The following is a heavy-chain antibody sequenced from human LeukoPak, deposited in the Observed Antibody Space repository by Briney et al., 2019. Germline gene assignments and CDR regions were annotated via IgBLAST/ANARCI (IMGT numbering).Heavy chain of an antibody. CDR1: GYTFNTYW. CDR2: VYPADADI. Sequence: GESLKISCKGSGYTFNTYWIGWVRHKPGKGLEWMGFVYPADADIRYSPSFEGQVTISVDESITTAYLHWSSLKASDTAMYYCVRGSVSPAYYYYYMDVWGKGTTVIVSS. CDR3: VRGSVSPAYYYYYMDV. J-gene: IGHJ6*03. V-gene: IGHV5-51*01.